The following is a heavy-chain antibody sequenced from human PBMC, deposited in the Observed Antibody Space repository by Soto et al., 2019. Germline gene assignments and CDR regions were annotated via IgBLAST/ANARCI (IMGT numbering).Heavy chain of an antibody. D-gene: IGHD6-6*01. CDR3: ARAPEYSSSSFDY. CDR2: IIPISGSV. J-gene: IGHJ4*01. Sequence: ASVKVSCKASGGTFSSYAFSWVRQAPGQGLEWMGGIIPISGSVFYAQKFQGRVTITADESTSTTYMELSGLRFEDTAVYYCARAPEYSSSSFDYWGQGTLVTVSS. V-gene: IGHV1-69*13. CDR1: GGTFSSYA.